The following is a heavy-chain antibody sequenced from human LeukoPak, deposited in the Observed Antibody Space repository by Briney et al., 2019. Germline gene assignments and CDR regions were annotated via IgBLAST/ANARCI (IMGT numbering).Heavy chain of an antibody. CDR1: GFTFSSYW. V-gene: IGHV3-74*01. CDR2: INSDGSST. Sequence: PGGSLRLSCVASGFTFSSYWMHWVRHAPGKGLVWVSRINSDGSSTSYADSVKGRFTISRDNAKNTLYVQMNSLRAEDTAIYYCARAYSSGWYVPGDYWGQGTLVTVSS. J-gene: IGHJ4*02. D-gene: IGHD6-19*01. CDR3: ARAYSSGWYVPGDY.